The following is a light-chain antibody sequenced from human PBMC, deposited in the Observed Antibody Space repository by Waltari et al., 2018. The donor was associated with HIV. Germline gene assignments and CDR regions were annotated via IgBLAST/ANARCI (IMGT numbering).Light chain of an antibody. CDR1: PFPNHH. CDR3: QSTDKPGTSIV. J-gene: IGLJ3*02. V-gene: IGLV3-25*02. CDR2: KES. Sequence: SYELPHPPSASVSPGQTAKNTCSADPFPNHHAYWFQQWPGHPPVLVIRKESERTSGMPDRFAGPTPGTTVTLTISEVQAEEEPDYYGQSTDKPGTSIVVGGANKLTVL.